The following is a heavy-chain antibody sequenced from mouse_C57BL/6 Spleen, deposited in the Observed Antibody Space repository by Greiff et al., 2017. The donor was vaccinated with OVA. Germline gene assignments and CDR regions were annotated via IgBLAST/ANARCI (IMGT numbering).Heavy chain of an antibody. J-gene: IGHJ3*01. CDR1: GFTFSDYG. CDR2: ISSGSSTI. Sequence: EVMLVESGGGLVKPGGSLKLSCAASGFTFSDYGMHWVRQAPEKGLEWVAYISSGSSTIYYADTVKGRFTISRDNAKNTLFLQMTSLRSEDTAMDYCARRKGNYPFAYWGQGTLVTVSA. D-gene: IGHD2-1*01. V-gene: IGHV5-17*01. CDR3: ARRKGNYPFAY.